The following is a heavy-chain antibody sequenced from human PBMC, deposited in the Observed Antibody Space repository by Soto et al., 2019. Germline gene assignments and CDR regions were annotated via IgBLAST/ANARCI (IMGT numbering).Heavy chain of an antibody. CDR3: ARGTYGDYDF. D-gene: IGHD4-17*01. V-gene: IGHV3-23*01. J-gene: IGHJ4*02. CDR1: GFTFSSYA. Sequence: EVQLLESGGDLVQPGGSLRLSCAASGFTFSSYAMSWVRQAPGKGLEWVSALSAGGTSAYYTVSMEGRFTISRDNSKNILYLQMNSLKADDTAVYYCARGTYGDYDFWGQGTLVTVSS. CDR2: LSAGGTSA.